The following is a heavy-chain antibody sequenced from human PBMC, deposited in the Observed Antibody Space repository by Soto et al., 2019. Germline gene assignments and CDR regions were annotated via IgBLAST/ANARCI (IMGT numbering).Heavy chain of an antibody. D-gene: IGHD3-10*01. Sequence: SETLSLTCTVSGGSISSGGYYWSWIRQHPGKGLEWIGYIYYSGSTYYNPSLKSRVTISVDTSKNQFSLKLSSVTAADAAVYYCARDSAHYYGSGSYYNGDYYHYGMDVWGQGTTVTVSS. CDR2: IYYSGST. V-gene: IGHV4-31*03. CDR1: GGSISSGGYY. CDR3: ARDSAHYYGSGSYYNGDYYHYGMDV. J-gene: IGHJ6*02.